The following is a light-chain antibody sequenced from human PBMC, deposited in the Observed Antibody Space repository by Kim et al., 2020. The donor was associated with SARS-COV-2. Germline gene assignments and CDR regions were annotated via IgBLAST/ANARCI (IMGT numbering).Light chain of an antibody. CDR1: NLRSYY. CDR2: GKN. CDR3: NSRDSSGNHLV. J-gene: IGLJ2*01. Sequence: ALGQTVRITCKGDNLRSYYASWYQQKPGQAPVLVIYGKNNRPSGIPDRFSGSSSGNTASLTITGAQAEDEADYYCNSRDSSGNHLVFGGGTQLTVL. V-gene: IGLV3-19*01.